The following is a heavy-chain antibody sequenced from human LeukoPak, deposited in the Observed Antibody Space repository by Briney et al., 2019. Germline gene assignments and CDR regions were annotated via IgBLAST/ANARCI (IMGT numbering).Heavy chain of an antibody. CDR3: AKEIAAAASSTPPDY. CDR2: ISYDGSNK. J-gene: IGHJ4*02. V-gene: IGHV3-30*18. D-gene: IGHD6-13*01. CDR1: GFTFSSYG. Sequence: PGRSLRLSCAASGFTFSSYGMHWVRQAPGKGLEWVAVISYDGSNKYYADSVKGRFTISRDNSKNTLHLQMNSLRAEDTAVYYCAKEIAAAASSTPPDYWGQGTLVTVSS.